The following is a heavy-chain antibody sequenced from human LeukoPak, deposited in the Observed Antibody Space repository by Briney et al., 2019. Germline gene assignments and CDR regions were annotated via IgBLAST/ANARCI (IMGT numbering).Heavy chain of an antibody. D-gene: IGHD3-22*01. CDR3: VRHYDSTPYGTRNFMVYPDY. CDR2: IYPGDSDT. CDR1: GYSFTSYW. Sequence: GESLKISCKGSGYSFTSYWIGWVRQMPGKGLEWMGIIYPGDSDTRYSPSFQGQVTISADKSISTAYLRWNSLKASDTAMYYCVRHYDSTPYGTRNFMVYPDYWGQGTLVTVSS. V-gene: IGHV5-51*01. J-gene: IGHJ4*02.